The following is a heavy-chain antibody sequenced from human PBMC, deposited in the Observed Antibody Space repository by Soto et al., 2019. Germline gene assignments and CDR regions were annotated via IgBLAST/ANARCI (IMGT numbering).Heavy chain of an antibody. CDR1: GGSISSSSYY. CDR2: IYYSGST. CDR3: ARRGSGGIAVAGTSFDY. D-gene: IGHD6-19*01. Sequence: QLQLQESGPGLVKPSETLSLTCTVSGGSISSSSYYWGWIRQPPGKVLEWIGTIYYSGSTYYNPSLKSRVTISVDTSKNQFSLKLSSVTAADTAVYYCARRGSGGIAVAGTSFDYWGQGTLVTVSS. V-gene: IGHV4-39*01. J-gene: IGHJ4*02.